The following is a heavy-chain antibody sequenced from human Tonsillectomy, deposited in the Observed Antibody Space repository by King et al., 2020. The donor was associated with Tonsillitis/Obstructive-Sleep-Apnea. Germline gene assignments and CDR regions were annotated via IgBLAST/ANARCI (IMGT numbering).Heavy chain of an antibody. D-gene: IGHD1-1*01. CDR1: GFTFSSYA. CDR3: ASDESVAGVH. V-gene: IGHV3-30*01. J-gene: IGHJ4*02. Sequence: VQLVESGGGVVQPGRSLRLSCAASGFTFSSYAMHWVRQAPGKGLEWVAVISYDGSNKYYADSVKGRFTISRDNSKNTLYLQMNSLRAEDTAVYYCASDESVAGVHWGQGTLVTVSS. CDR2: ISYDGSNK.